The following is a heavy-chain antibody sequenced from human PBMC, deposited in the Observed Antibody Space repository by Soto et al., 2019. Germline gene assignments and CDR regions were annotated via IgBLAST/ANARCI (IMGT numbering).Heavy chain of an antibody. CDR3: ARARTMVRGVIIPHYYYYGMDV. CDR2: IIPIFGTA. CDR1: GGTFSSYA. J-gene: IGHJ6*02. Sequence: QVQLVQSGAEVKKPGSSVKVSCKASGGTFSSYAISWVRQAPGQGLEWMGGIIPIFGTANYAQKFQGRVPITADESTSTAYMELSSLRSEDTAVYYCARARTMVRGVIIPHYYYYGMDVWGQGTTVTVSS. D-gene: IGHD3-10*01. V-gene: IGHV1-69*01.